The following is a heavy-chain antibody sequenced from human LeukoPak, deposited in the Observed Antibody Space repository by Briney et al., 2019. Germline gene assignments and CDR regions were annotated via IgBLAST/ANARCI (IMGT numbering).Heavy chain of an antibody. D-gene: IGHD3-22*01. V-gene: IGHV3-9*01. Sequence: GRSLRLSCAASGFTFDDYAMHWVRQAPGKGLEWVSGISWNSGSIGYADSVKGRFTISRDNAKNSLYLQMNSLRAEDTALYYCAKAPITMIFGGIDVWGQGTTVTVSS. CDR3: AKAPITMIFGGIDV. J-gene: IGHJ6*02. CDR1: GFTFDDYA. CDR2: ISWNSGSI.